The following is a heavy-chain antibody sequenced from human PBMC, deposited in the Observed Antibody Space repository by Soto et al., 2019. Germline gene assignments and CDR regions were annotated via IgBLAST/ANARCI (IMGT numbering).Heavy chain of an antibody. CDR3: XXXXXGSTWY. J-gene: IGHJ2*01. D-gene: IGHD6-13*01. V-gene: IGHV3-30*03. Sequence: QVQLVESGGGVVQPGRSLRLSCAASGFTFSSYGMHWVRQAPGKGLEWVAVIPDDGRNKYYADSVKGRFTISRDNSKNTLYLQXXXXXXXXXXXXXXXXXXXGSTWY. CDR2: IPDDGRNK. CDR1: GFTFSSYG.